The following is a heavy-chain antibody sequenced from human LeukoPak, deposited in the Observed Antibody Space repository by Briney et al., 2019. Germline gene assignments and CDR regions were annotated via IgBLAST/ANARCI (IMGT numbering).Heavy chain of an antibody. Sequence: GGSLRLSCAASGFTFSSYWMSWVRQAPGKGLEWVANIKQDGSEKYYVDSVKGRFTISRDNAKNSLYLQMNSLRAEDTAVYYCARDIGSDGTQPVDAFDIWGQGTMVTVSS. J-gene: IGHJ3*02. V-gene: IGHV3-7*01. D-gene: IGHD1-26*01. CDR2: IKQDGSEK. CDR1: GFTFSSYW. CDR3: ARDIGSDGTQPVDAFDI.